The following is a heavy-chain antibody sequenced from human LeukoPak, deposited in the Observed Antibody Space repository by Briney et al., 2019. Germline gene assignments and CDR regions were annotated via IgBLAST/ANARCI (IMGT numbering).Heavy chain of an antibody. Sequence: SETLSLTCTVSGGSISSYYWSWIRQPAGKGLEWIGRICTSGSTNYNPSLKSRVTMSVDTSKNQFSLKLSSVTAADTAVYYCARRPDGYYDYVWGSYRDLPFDYWGQGTLVTVSS. J-gene: IGHJ4*02. CDR2: ICTSGST. D-gene: IGHD3-16*02. CDR3: ARRPDGYYDYVWGSYRDLPFDY. CDR1: GGSISSYY. V-gene: IGHV4-4*07.